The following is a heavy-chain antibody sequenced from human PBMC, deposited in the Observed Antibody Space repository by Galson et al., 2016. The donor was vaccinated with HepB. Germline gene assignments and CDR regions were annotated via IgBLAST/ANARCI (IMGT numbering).Heavy chain of an antibody. V-gene: IGHV4-59*11. CDR1: GGSISSHY. D-gene: IGHD3-3*01. CDR3: AGGSGYIFDY. CDR2: IYSSGDT. Sequence: ETLSLTCAVSGGSISSHYWSWIRQPPGKGLEWIGYIYSSGDTNYNPSLERRVTLSVDTSNNQFSLRLSSVTAADTAVYYCAGGSGYIFDYWGQGTRVTVSS. J-gene: IGHJ4*02.